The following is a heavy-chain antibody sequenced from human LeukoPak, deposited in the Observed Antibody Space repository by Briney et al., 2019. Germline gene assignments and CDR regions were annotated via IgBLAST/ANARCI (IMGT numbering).Heavy chain of an antibody. CDR3: RSVPFGYGMDV. V-gene: IGHV3-11*03. CDR2: ISGSGDYT. D-gene: IGHD3-3*01. J-gene: IGHJ6*02. Sequence: GGSLRLSCAASGFTFSTFYMSWVRQAPGKGLEWVSYISGSGDYTPYATSVKGRFTISRDNANESAYLEMSNLRAEDTAVYYCRSVPFGYGMDVWGQGTTVIVSS. CDR1: GFTFSTFY.